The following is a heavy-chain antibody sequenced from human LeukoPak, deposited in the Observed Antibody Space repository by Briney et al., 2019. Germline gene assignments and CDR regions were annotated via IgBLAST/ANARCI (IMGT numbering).Heavy chain of an antibody. CDR2: IIPIFGTA. CDR3: AREHDYGDPHDAFDI. D-gene: IGHD4-17*01. Sequence: GSSVKVSCKASGGTFSSYAIIWVRQAPGQGLEWMGGIIPIFGTANYAQKFQGRVTITADESTSTAYMELSSLRSEDTAVYYCAREHDYGDPHDAFDIWGQGKMVTVSS. CDR1: GGTFSSYA. J-gene: IGHJ3*02. V-gene: IGHV1-69*01.